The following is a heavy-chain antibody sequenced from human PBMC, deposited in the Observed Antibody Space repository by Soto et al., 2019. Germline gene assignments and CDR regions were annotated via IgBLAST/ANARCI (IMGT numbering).Heavy chain of an antibody. J-gene: IGHJ4*02. CDR1: GFNFRSHW. CDR2: IKQDGSEK. D-gene: IGHD3-3*01. V-gene: IGHV3-7*01. CDR3: AREGDFWTGYYTTY. Sequence: VGSLRLSCAASGFNFRSHWMRWVRQAPGKGLEWVANIKQDGSEKYYVDSVKGRFTISRDNAKNSLYLQMNSLRAEDTAVYYCAREGDFWTGYYTTYWGQGTLVTVSS.